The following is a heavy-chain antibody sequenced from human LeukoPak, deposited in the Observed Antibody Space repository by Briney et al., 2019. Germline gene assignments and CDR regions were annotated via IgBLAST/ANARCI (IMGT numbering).Heavy chain of an antibody. J-gene: IGHJ6*04. Sequence: ASVKVSCKASGYTFTCYYMHWVRQAPGQGLEWMGWINPNSGGTNYAQKFQGRVTMTRDTSISTAYMELSRLRSDDTAVYYCATYYYGSGTLVDVWGKGTTVTISS. D-gene: IGHD3-10*01. CDR3: ATYYYGSGTLVDV. CDR2: INPNSGGT. CDR1: GYTFTCYY. V-gene: IGHV1-2*02.